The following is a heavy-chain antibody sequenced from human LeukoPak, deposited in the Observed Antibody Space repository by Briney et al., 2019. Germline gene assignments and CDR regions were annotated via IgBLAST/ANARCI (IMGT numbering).Heavy chain of an antibody. Sequence: PGGSLRLSCAASGFTFSSHWMHWVRQAPGKGLVYISRIKSDGSSTNYADSVKGRFTISRDNAKNTLYLQMNSLRAEDAAVYYCARQNYGDPDYWGQGTLVTVSS. D-gene: IGHD3-16*01. V-gene: IGHV3-74*01. CDR2: IKSDGSST. J-gene: IGHJ4*02. CDR1: GFTFSSHW. CDR3: ARQNYGDPDY.